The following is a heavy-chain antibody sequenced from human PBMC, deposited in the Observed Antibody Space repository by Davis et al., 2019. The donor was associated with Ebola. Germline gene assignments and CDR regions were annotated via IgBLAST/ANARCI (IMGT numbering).Heavy chain of an antibody. D-gene: IGHD3-16*01. CDR2: IYYSGNT. V-gene: IGHV4-59*08. CDR3: ARGGGWFDP. CDR1: GGSIISYY. J-gene: IGHJ5*02. Sequence: MPGGSLRLSCTVSGGSIISYYWSWFRQPPGKGLEWISYIYYSGNTNYNPSLKSRVSISVDTSRHQFSLKLSSVTAADTAVYFCARGGGWFDPWGQGTLVTVSS.